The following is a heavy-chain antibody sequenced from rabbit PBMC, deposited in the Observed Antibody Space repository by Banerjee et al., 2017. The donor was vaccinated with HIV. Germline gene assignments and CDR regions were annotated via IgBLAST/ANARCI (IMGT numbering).Heavy chain of an antibody. D-gene: IGHD7-1*01. Sequence: QSLEESGGGLVQPEGSLTLTCKASGFDFSSTYYMCWVRQAPGEGLEWIGCISAGSSGTTYYANWAKGRFTISKTSSTTVTLQMTSLTAADTATYFCARDAGGDGYSNDLWGPGTLVTVS. CDR1: GFDFSSTYY. CDR3: ARDAGGDGYSNDL. V-gene: IGHV1S40*01. J-gene: IGHJ6*01. CDR2: ISAGSSGTT.